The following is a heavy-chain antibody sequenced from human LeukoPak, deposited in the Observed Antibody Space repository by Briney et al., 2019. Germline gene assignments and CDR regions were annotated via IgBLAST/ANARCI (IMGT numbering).Heavy chain of an antibody. CDR2: INAGKGNT. V-gene: IGHV1-3*01. CDR1: GYTFTSYA. Sequence: ASMKVSCKASGYTFTSYAMHWVRQAPGQRLEWMGWINAGKGNTKYSQKFQGRVTITRDTSASTAYMELSSLRSEDTAVYYCAREAGYCSSTSCYGLGSFDYWGQGTLVTVSS. CDR3: AREAGYCSSTSCYGLGSFDY. D-gene: IGHD2-2*03. J-gene: IGHJ4*02.